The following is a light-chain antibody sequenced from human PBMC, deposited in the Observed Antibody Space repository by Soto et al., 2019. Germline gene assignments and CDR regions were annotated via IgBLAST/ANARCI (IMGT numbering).Light chain of an antibody. CDR1: QSVSSSY. V-gene: IGKV3-20*01. Sequence: IVLPQSPGTLSFSPGERSTLSCRASQSVSSSYLAWYQRKPGQAPRLLIYGASSRATGIPDRFSGSGSGTDLTLTISRLEPEDFAVYYCQQYGSSPPWTFGQGTMVDIK. J-gene: IGKJ1*01. CDR2: GAS. CDR3: QQYGSSPPWT.